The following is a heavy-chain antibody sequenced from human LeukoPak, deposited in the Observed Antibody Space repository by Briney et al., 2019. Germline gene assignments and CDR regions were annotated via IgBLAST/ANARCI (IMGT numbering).Heavy chain of an antibody. CDR3: ARGPTISETGYFDY. CDR1: GASFTGYY. D-gene: IGHD1-1*01. CDR2: VNHRGAT. J-gene: IGHJ4*02. Sequence: PSETLSLTCAVYGASFTGYYCGWIRQSPGKGLQWIAEVNHRGATNYNPSVKGRVTISVDTSKNQFSLKVTSLTAADTAVYYCARGPTISETGYFDYWGQGTLVTVSS. V-gene: IGHV4-34*01.